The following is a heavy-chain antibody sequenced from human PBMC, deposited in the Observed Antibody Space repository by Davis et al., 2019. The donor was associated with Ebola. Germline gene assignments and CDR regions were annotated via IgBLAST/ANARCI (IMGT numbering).Heavy chain of an antibody. D-gene: IGHD3-10*01. V-gene: IGHV4-39*07. CDR1: GGSLSSYY. Sequence: MPSETLSLTCSVFGGSLSSYYWGWIRQPPGKGLEWIGSMYYSGSTYYNPSLKSRVTISVDTSKNQFSLKLSSVTAADTAVYYCARAMVTMVSFAFDIWGQGTVVTVSS. J-gene: IGHJ3*02. CDR2: MYYSGST. CDR3: ARAMVTMVSFAFDI.